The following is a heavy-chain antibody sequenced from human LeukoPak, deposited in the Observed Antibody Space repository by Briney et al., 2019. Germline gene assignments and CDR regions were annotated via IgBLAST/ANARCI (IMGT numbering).Heavy chain of an antibody. CDR1: GGTFSSYA. CDR2: IIPIFGTA. D-gene: IGHD6-13*01. CDR3: ARVYRSSLMYSSPAERGGWFDP. J-gene: IGHJ5*02. V-gene: IGHV1-69*05. Sequence: ASVKVSCKASGGTFSSYAISWVRRAPGQGLEWMGGIIPIFGTANYAQKFQGRVTITTDESTSTAYMELSSLRSEDTAVYYCARVYRSSLMYSSPAERGGWFDPWGQGTLVTVSS.